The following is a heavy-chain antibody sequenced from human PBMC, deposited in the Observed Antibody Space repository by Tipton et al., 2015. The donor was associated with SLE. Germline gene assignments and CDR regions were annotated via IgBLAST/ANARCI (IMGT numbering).Heavy chain of an antibody. CDR2: ISSNGGST. Sequence: SLRLSCAASGFTFSSYAMHWVRQAPGKGLEYVSAISSNGGSTYYANSVKGRFTISRDNSKNTLYLQMGSLRAEDMAVYYCAKEQGGGDYYYYYGMDVWGQGTTVTVSS. CDR1: GFTFSSYA. V-gene: IGHV3-64*01. D-gene: IGHD4-17*01. J-gene: IGHJ6*02. CDR3: AKEQGGGDYYYYYGMDV.